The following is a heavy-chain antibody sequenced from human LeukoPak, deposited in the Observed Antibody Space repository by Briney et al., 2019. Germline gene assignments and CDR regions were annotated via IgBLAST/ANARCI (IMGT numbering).Heavy chain of an antibody. D-gene: IGHD1-26*01. Sequence: GGSLRLSCAASGFTFSSYAMHWVRQAPGKGLEWVAVISYDGSNKYYADSVKGRFTISRDNSKNTLYLQMNSLRAEDTAVCYCARARKVGATIAGMDVWGQGTTVTVSS. V-gene: IGHV3-30-3*01. CDR2: ISYDGSNK. J-gene: IGHJ6*02. CDR1: GFTFSSYA. CDR3: ARARKVGATIAGMDV.